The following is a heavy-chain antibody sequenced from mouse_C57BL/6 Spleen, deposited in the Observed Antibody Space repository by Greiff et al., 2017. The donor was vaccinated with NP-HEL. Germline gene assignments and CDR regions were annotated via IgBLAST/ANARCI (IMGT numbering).Heavy chain of an antibody. Sequence: VQLQQSGPELVKPGDSVKISCKASGYSFTGYFMNWVMQSHGKSLEWIGRINPYNGDTFYNQKFKGKATLTVDKSSSTAHMELRSLTSEDSAVYYCARSGGYSEYYFDYWGQGTTLTVSS. J-gene: IGHJ2*01. V-gene: IGHV1-20*01. CDR3: ARSGGYSEYYFDY. D-gene: IGHD2-3*01. CDR1: GYSFTGYF. CDR2: INPYNGDT.